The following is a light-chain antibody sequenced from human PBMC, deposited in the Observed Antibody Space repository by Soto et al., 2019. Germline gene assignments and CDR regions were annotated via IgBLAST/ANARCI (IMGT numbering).Light chain of an antibody. Sequence: EIVLTQSPATLSLSPGERATLSCMASQSISNYLVWYQQKPREAPRLLIYDASHRDTGIPARFSGSGSGTDFTRTISSLEPENFAIYYYQQRSNWPPLTFGGGTKVEIK. CDR1: QSISNY. CDR2: DAS. CDR3: QQRSNWPPLT. J-gene: IGKJ4*01. V-gene: IGKV3-11*01.